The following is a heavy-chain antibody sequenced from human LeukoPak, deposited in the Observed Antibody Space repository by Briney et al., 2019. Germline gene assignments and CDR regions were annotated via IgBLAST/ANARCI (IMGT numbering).Heavy chain of an antibody. CDR1: GFTFSSYG. CDR3: ARDSCSGGSCYSGY. CDR2: IWYDGSNK. D-gene: IGHD2-15*01. Sequence: GGSLRLSCAASGFTFSSYGMHWVRQAPGKGLEWVAVIWYDGSNKYYADSVKGRFTISRDNSKNTLYLQMNSLRAEDTAVYYCARDSCSGGSCYSGYWGRGTLVTVSS. J-gene: IGHJ4*02. V-gene: IGHV3-33*01.